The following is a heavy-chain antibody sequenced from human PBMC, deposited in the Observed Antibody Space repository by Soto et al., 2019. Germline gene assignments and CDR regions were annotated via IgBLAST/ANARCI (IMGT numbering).Heavy chain of an antibody. V-gene: IGHV3-23*01. Sequence: GGSLRLCCAASGFTFSSYAMSWVRQAPGKGLEWVSAISGSGGSTYYADSVKGRFTISRDNSKNTLYLQMNSLRAEDTAVYYFARENSIFGVVIRRAFDIWGQGTMVTVSS. J-gene: IGHJ3*02. CDR1: GFTFSSYA. CDR2: ISGSGGST. D-gene: IGHD3-3*01. CDR3: ARENSIFGVVIRRAFDI.